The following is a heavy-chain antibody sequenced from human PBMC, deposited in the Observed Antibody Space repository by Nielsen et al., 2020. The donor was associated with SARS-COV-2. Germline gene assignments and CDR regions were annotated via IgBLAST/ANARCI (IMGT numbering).Heavy chain of an antibody. Sequence: GESLMISCAASGFTFSNAWMSWVRQAPGKGLEWVGRIKSKTDGGTTDYAAPVKGRFTISRDDSKNTLYLQMNSLKTEDTAVYYCARGGYYYDYRGQGTLVTVSS. CDR2: IKSKTDGGTT. J-gene: IGHJ4*02. D-gene: IGHD3-22*01. CDR3: ARGGYYYDY. V-gene: IGHV3-15*01. CDR1: GFTFSNAW.